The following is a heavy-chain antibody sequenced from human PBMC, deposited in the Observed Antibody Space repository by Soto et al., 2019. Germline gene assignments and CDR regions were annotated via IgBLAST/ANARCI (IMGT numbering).Heavy chain of an antibody. CDR2: INAGNGNT. CDR3: ARAVAVAADFDY. D-gene: IGHD6-19*01. CDR1: GCTFTGYA. J-gene: IGHJ4*02. V-gene: IGHV1-3*01. Sequence: QVQLVQSGAEGKKPGASVKVSCKASGCTFTGYAMHWVRQAPGQRLEWMGWINAGNGNTKYSQKFQGRVTITRDTSASTAYMELSSLRSEDTAVYYCARAVAVAADFDYWGQGTLVTVSS.